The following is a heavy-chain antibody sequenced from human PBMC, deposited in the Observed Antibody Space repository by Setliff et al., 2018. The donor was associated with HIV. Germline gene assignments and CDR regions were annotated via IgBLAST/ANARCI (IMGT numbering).Heavy chain of an antibody. Sequence: SETLSLTCTVSGDSISGGSSYWSWIRQPAGKGLEWIGRIYTSGSTNYNPSLKSRVTISVDTSKNQFSLKMNSATAADTALYYCARQKVGDCSGGSCYFNWFDPWGQGTLVTVSS. CDR2: IYTSGST. D-gene: IGHD2-15*01. CDR3: ARQKVGDCSGGSCYFNWFDP. J-gene: IGHJ5*02. V-gene: IGHV4-61*02. CDR1: GDSISGGSSY.